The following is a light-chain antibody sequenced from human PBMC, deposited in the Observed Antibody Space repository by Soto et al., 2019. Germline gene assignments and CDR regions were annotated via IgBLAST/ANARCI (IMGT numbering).Light chain of an antibody. V-gene: IGKV3-20*01. Sequence: EIVLTQSPDTLSLSPGERATLSCRASQSVSANYLAWYQQKPGQAPRLLIYGASSRATGIPDRFSGSGSGTDVTLTISRLEPEDFAVYYCKQYGSSPWTFGQGTKVEIK. CDR3: KQYGSSPWT. CDR1: QSVSANY. CDR2: GAS. J-gene: IGKJ1*01.